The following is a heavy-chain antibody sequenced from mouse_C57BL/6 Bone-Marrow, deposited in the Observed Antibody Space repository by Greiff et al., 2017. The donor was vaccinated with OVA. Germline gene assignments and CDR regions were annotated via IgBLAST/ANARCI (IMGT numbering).Heavy chain of an antibody. Sequence: VQLQQSGAELVRPGASVTLSWKASGYTFTDYEMHWVKQTPVHGLEWIGAIDPETGGTVYNQKFKGKAILTADKSSSTAYMELRSLTSEDSAVYYCTRVYYGSSYVALFAYWGQGTLVTVSA. CDR3: TRVYYGSSYVALFAY. CDR1: GYTFTDYE. CDR2: IDPETGGT. D-gene: IGHD1-1*01. J-gene: IGHJ3*01. V-gene: IGHV1-15*01.